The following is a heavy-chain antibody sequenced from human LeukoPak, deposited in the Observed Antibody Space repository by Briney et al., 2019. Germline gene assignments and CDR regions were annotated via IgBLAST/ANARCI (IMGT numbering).Heavy chain of an antibody. V-gene: IGHV3-74*01. CDR1: GFTFSTYS. Sequence: GGSLRLSCAASGFTFSTYSMHWVRQTPGKGLVWVSRINSDGSITNYADSVKGRFTISRDNAKNSLYLQMNSLRAEDTAVYYCARDRLRIFGVVTYMFDYWGQGTLVTVSS. CDR3: ARDRLRIFGVVTYMFDY. J-gene: IGHJ4*02. CDR2: INSDGSIT. D-gene: IGHD3-3*01.